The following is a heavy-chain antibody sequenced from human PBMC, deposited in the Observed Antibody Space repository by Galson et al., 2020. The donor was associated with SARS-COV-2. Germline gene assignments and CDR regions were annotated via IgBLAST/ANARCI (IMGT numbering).Heavy chain of an antibody. J-gene: IGHJ6*02. D-gene: IGHD2-15*01. V-gene: IGHV4-4*02. CDR1: GGSISSSNW. CDR2: IYHSGST. CDR3: ARDTTDCSGGSCYPRSSYYYYGMDV. Sequence: SETLSLTCAVSGGSISSSNWWSWVRQPPGKGLECIGEIYHSGSTNYNPSLKSRVTISVDKSKNQFSLKLSSVTAADTAVYYCARDTTDCSGGSCYPRSSYYYYGMDVWGQGTTVTVSS.